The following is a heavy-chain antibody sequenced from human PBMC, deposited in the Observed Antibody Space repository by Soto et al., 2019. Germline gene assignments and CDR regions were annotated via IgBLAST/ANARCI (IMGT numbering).Heavy chain of an antibody. J-gene: IGHJ4*02. Sequence: PSETLSRACLVSGDSMTKYYWRWIRQPAGKGRERIGRIYTSGSTNHNPSLKSRVTMSIDTSNNHVSLKLKSVTAADTAVYYCARTVRAAYYFDFWGQGALVT. CDR2: IYTSGST. CDR1: GDSMTKYY. V-gene: IGHV4-4*07. D-gene: IGHD6-25*01. CDR3: ARTVRAAYYFDF.